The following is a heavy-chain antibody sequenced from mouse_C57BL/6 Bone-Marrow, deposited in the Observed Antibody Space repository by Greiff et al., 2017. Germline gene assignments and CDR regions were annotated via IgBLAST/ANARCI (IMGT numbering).Heavy chain of an antibody. CDR2: FHPYNDDT. CDR1: GYTFTTYP. CDR3: ARGGNYGGYYFDY. V-gene: IGHV1-47*01. J-gene: IGHJ2*01. D-gene: IGHD2-1*01. Sequence: VHLVESGAELVKPGASVKMSCKASGYTFTTYPIEWMKQNHGQSLEWIGNFHPYNDDTKYNEKFKGKATLTVEKSSSTVYLELSRLTSDDSAVYYGARGGNYGGYYFDYWGQGTTLTVSS.